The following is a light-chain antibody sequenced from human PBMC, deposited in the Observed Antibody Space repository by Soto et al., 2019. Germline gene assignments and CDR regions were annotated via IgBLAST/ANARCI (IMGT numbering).Light chain of an antibody. CDR2: AAS. CDR3: LQSSSYPWT. V-gene: IGKV1-6*02. Sequence: IQMTQSPSSLSASVGDRVTVTCRASQGVKNDLSWFQQKPGRAPKLLIYAASSLHSGVPSRFSGSGSGTRFTLTISGLQLEDFATYYCLQSSSYPWTFGQGTKVETK. J-gene: IGKJ1*01. CDR1: QGVKND.